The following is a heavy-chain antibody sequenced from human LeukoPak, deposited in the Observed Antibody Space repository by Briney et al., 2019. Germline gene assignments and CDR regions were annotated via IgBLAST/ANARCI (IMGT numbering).Heavy chain of an antibody. Sequence: ASVKVSCTTSDYTFNTYGINWVRQAPGKGLEWMGWISARNGDTVYAQKFQGRLTLTTDTSTSTAYMELRSLSSDDTAIYYCVRGEETTVITPFIYWGQGTLVTVSS. V-gene: IGHV1-18*01. D-gene: IGHD4-23*01. J-gene: IGHJ4*02. CDR2: ISARNGDT. CDR3: VRGEETTVITPFIY. CDR1: DYTFNTYG.